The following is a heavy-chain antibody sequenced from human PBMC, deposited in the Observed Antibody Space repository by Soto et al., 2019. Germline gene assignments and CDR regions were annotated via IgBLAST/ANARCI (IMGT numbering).Heavy chain of an antibody. CDR3: ARHGGDCSGGSCYRQVYGMDV. CDR1: GYSFTSYW. V-gene: IGHV5-51*01. D-gene: IGHD2-15*01. J-gene: IGHJ6*02. Sequence: GESLKISCKGSGYSFTSYWIGWVRQMPGKGLEWMGIIYPGDSDTRYSPSFQGQVTIPADKSISTAYLQWSSLKAPDTAMYYCARHGGDCSGGSCYRQVYGMDVWGQGTTVTVSS. CDR2: IYPGDSDT.